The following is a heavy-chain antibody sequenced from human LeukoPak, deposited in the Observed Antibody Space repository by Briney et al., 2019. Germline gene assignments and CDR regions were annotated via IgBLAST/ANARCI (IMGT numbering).Heavy chain of an antibody. CDR3: ARSNYVWGSYRPRQSDAFDI. CDR1: GGSISSDSYY. D-gene: IGHD3-16*02. CDR2: IYFIGST. Sequence: SETLSLTCTVSGGSISSDSYYWDWIRQPPGKGLEWIGSIYFIGSTYYNPSLESRVTMSVDTSKNQFSLKLSSVTAADTAVYYCARSNYVWGSYRPRQSDAFDIWGQGTMVTVSS. V-gene: IGHV4-39*07. J-gene: IGHJ3*02.